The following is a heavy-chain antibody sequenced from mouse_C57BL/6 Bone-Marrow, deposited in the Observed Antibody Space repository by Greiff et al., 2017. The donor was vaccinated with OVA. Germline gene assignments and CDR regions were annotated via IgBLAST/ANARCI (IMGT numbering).Heavy chain of an antibody. CDR1: GYTFTDYY. D-gene: IGHD2-12*01. V-gene: IGHV1-19*01. CDR3: ARWDYRGWYFDV. CDR2: INPYNGGT. Sequence: EVKLQESGPVLVKPGASVKMSCKASGYTFTDYYMNWVKQSHGKSLEWIGVINPYNGGTSYNQKFKGKATLTVDKSSSTAYMELNSLTSEDSAVYYCARWDYRGWYFDVWGTGTTVTVSS. J-gene: IGHJ1*03.